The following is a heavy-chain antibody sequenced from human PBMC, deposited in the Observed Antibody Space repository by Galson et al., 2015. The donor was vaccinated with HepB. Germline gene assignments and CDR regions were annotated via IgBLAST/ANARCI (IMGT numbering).Heavy chain of an antibody. Sequence: SLRLSCAASGFTFSSYAMSWVRQAPGKGLEWVSAISGSGGSTYYADSVKGRFTISRDNSKNTLYLQMNSLRAEDTAVYYCAKLPSDGSGSYFTEYFQHWGQGTLVTVSS. CDR1: GFTFSSYA. CDR3: AKLPSDGSGSYFTEYFQH. CDR2: ISGSGGST. V-gene: IGHV3-23*01. J-gene: IGHJ1*01. D-gene: IGHD3-10*01.